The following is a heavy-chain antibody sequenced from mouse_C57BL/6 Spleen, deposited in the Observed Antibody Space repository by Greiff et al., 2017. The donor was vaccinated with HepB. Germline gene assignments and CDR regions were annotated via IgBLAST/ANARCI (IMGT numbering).Heavy chain of an antibody. D-gene: IGHD2-1*01. J-gene: IGHJ2*01. CDR2: IHPNSGST. V-gene: IGHV1-64*01. CDR3: ARSLYCNYDFDY. Sequence: QVQLQQPGAELVKPGASVKLSCKASGYTFTSYWMHWVKQRPGQGLEWIGMIHPNSGSTNYNEKFKSKATLPVDKSSSTAYMQLSRLTSEDSAVYYCARSLYCNYDFDYWGQGTTLTVSS. CDR1: GYTFTSYW.